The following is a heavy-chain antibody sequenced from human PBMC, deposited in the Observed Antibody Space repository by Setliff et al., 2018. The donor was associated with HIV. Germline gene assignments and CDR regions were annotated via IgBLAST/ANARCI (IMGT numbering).Heavy chain of an antibody. CDR1: GFSFSTNA. Sequence: PGGSLRLSCEASGFSFSTNAMGWVRQAPGKGLEWVGRIKSKTDGGTTDYAAPVKGRFTISRDDSKSTLYLQMNSLKIEDTAVYYCTTGTRLVDWGQGALVTVSS. V-gene: IGHV3-15*01. CDR3: TTGTRLVD. D-gene: IGHD2-21*01. J-gene: IGHJ4*02. CDR2: IKSKTDGGTT.